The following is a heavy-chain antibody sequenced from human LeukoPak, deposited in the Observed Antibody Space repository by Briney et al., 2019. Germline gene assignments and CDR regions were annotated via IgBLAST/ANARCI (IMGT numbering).Heavy chain of an antibody. CDR1: GFTFSSHW. Sequence: GGSLRLSCAASGFTFSSHWMNWVRQAPGKGLEWVANIKEDGTQKYYVESVKGRFTISRDNAKNSLYLQMDSLRVEDTAAYYCAGKRRVDPNYSDYWGQGTLVTVSS. J-gene: IGHJ4*02. V-gene: IGHV3-7*01. D-gene: IGHD3-3*01. CDR3: AGKRRVDPNYSDY. CDR2: IKEDGTQK.